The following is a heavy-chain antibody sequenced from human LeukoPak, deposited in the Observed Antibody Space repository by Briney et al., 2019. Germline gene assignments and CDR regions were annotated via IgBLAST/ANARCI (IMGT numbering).Heavy chain of an antibody. CDR3: ATEDPLGIAAAGTNY. Sequence: ASVKVSCKVSGYTLTELSMHWVRQAPGKGLEWMGGFDPEDGETIYAQKFQGSVTMTEDTSTDTAYMELSSLRSEDTAVYYCATEDPLGIAAAGTNYWGQGTLVTVSS. D-gene: IGHD6-13*01. J-gene: IGHJ4*02. CDR1: GYTLTELS. V-gene: IGHV1-24*01. CDR2: FDPEDGET.